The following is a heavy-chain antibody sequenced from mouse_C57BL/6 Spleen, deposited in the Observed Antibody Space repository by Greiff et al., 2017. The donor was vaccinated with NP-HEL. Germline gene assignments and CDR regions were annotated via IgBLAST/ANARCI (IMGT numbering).Heavy chain of an antibody. Sequence: VQLKQSGPELVKPGASVKISCKASGYSFTGYYMNWVKQSPEKSLEWIGEINPSTGGTTYNQKFKAKATLTVDKSSSTAYMQLKSLTSEDSAVYYCARRDDCDFDYWGQGTTLTVSS. CDR3: ARRDDCDFDY. V-gene: IGHV1-42*01. D-gene: IGHD2-4*01. CDR1: GYSFTGYY. J-gene: IGHJ2*01. CDR2: INPSTGGT.